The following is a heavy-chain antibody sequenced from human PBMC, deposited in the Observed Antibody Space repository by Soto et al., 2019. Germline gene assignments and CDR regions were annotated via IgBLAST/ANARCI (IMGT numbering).Heavy chain of an antibody. CDR2: ISAYNGNT. CDR1: GYSFTTYG. Sequence: QVQLVQSGGEVKKPGASVKVSCKTSGYSFTTYGISWVRQAPGQGLEWMGWISAYNGNTNYAQKLQGRVTXTTDTSTSTAYMELRSLRSDDTAVYYCAREGPAPYYYYGMDVWGQGSTVPSP. V-gene: IGHV1-18*01. J-gene: IGHJ6*02. CDR3: AREGPAPYYYYGMDV.